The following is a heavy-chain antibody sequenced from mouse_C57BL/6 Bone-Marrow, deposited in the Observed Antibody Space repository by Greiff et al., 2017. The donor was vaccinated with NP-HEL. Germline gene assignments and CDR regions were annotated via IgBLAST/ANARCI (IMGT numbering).Heavy chain of an antibody. D-gene: IGHD1-2*01. V-gene: IGHV1-80*01. CDR1: GYAFSSYW. CDR2: IYPGDGDT. CDR3: ARHARPYYYAMDY. J-gene: IGHJ4*01. Sequence: VQVVESGAELVKPGASVKISCKASGYAFSSYWMNWVKQRPGKGLEWIGQIYPGDGDTNYNGKFKGKATLTADKSSSTAYMQLSSLTSEDSAVYFCARHARPYYYAMDYWGQGTSVTVSS.